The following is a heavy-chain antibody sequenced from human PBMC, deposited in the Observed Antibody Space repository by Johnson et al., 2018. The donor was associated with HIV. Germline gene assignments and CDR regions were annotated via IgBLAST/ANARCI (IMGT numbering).Heavy chain of an antibody. CDR1: GFTFSTYA. D-gene: IGHD5-12*01. CDR2: LSYDGINK. CDR3: ARVGVSGYDLAAFDI. Sequence: QMLLVESGGGLVQPGRSLRLSCAASGFTFSTYAIHWVRQAPGKGLEWLALLSYDGINKYSADSVKGRFSISRDNSRNTLYLQMSSLRPEDTAVYFCARVGVSGYDLAAFDIWGQGTMVTVSA. V-gene: IGHV3-30-3*01. J-gene: IGHJ3*02.